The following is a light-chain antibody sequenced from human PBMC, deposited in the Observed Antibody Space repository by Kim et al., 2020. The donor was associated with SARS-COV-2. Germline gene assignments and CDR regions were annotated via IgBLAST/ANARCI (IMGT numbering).Light chain of an antibody. CDR2: GAS. CDR1: QSVSSN. CDR3: QQSWT. Sequence: ATLSVSPGERATLSCRASQSVSSNLAWYQQKPGQAPRLLIYGASTRATGIPARFSGSGSGTEFTLTISSLQSEDFAVYYCQQSWTFGQGTKVDIK. J-gene: IGKJ1*01. V-gene: IGKV3-15*01.